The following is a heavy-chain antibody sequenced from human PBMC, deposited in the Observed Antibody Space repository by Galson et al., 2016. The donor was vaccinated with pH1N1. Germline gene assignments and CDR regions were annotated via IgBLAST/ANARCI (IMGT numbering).Heavy chain of an antibody. CDR1: GLTFNNHE. CDR2: ISASSRDI. J-gene: IGHJ4*02. Sequence: SLRLSCAASGLTFNNHEMNWVRQAPGKGPEWISYISASSRDIYYADSVKGRFTISRDNAKNSVYLQMNSLGVDDTALYYCGTCPPDSYRIFDYWGQGTLVTVSS. V-gene: IGHV3-48*03. D-gene: IGHD1-14*01. CDR3: GTCPPDSYRIFDY.